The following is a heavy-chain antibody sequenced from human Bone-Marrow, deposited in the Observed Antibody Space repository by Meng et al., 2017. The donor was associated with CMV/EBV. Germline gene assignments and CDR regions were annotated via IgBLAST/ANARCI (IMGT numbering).Heavy chain of an antibody. D-gene: IGHD6-6*01. CDR2: IGTAGDT. Sequence: GESLKISCAASGFTFSSYDMHWVRQATGKGLEWVSAIGTAGDTYYPGSVKGRFTISRENAKNSLYLQMNSLRAGDTAVYYCARGAPGFKKGWHLVVDYYYGMDVWGQGTTVTVSS. J-gene: IGHJ6*02. CDR3: ARGAPGFKKGWHLVVDYYYGMDV. V-gene: IGHV3-13*01. CDR1: GFTFSSYD.